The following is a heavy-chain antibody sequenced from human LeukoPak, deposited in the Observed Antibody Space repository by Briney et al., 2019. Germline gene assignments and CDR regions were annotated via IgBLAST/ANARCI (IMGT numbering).Heavy chain of an antibody. Sequence: GGSLRLSCAASGFTFSSYGMHWVRQAPGKGLEWVAVISYDGSNKYYADSVKGRFTISRDNSKSTLYLQMNSLRAEDMAVYYCAKPTSRTDAFDIWGQGTMVTVSS. CDR2: ISYDGSNK. D-gene: IGHD1-1*01. J-gene: IGHJ3*02. CDR3: AKPTSRTDAFDI. V-gene: IGHV3-30*18. CDR1: GFTFSSYG.